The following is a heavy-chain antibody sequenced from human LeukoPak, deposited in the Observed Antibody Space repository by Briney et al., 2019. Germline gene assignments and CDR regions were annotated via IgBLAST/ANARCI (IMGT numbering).Heavy chain of an antibody. D-gene: IGHD2-2*01. CDR2: ISYDGSNK. V-gene: IGHV3-30*04. CDR3: ARDGIIVVVPAAEDAFDI. CDR1: GLTFSSYA. J-gene: IGHJ3*02. Sequence: GGSLRLSCAASGLTFSSYAMHWVRQAPGKGLEWVAVISYDGSNKYYADSVKGRFTISRDNSKNTLYLQMNSLRAEDTAVYYCARDGIIVVVPAAEDAFDIWGQGTMVTVSS.